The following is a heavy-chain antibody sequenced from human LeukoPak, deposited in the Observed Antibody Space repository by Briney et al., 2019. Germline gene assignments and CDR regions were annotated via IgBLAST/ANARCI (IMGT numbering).Heavy chain of an antibody. D-gene: IGHD3-10*01. Sequence: GGSLRLSCAASGFTFSSYAMHWVRQAPGKGLEWVAVISYDGSNKYYADSVKGRFTISRDNSKNTLYLQMNSLRAEDTAVYYCARDKAPGRMEWFGRNFDYWGQGTLVTVSS. V-gene: IGHV3-30-3*01. J-gene: IGHJ4*02. CDR1: GFTFSSYA. CDR3: ARDKAPGRMEWFGRNFDY. CDR2: ISYDGSNK.